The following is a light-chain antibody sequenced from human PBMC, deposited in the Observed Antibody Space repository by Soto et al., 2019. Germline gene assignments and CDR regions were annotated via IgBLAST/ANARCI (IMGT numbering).Light chain of an antibody. V-gene: IGKV3-20*01. J-gene: IGKJ5*01. CDR1: QSIYKW. Sequence: TQSPSSVSASIGDRVTISCRASQSIYKWLVWYQHKPGQAPTLLMSGASNRASGVPVRFSGSGSGTDFTLTITRLEPEDFALYYCQQYGGSPITFGLGTRLEIK. CDR2: GAS. CDR3: QQYGGSPIT.